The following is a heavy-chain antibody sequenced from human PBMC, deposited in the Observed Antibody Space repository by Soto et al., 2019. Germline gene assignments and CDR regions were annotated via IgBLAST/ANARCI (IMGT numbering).Heavy chain of an antibody. CDR3: THSLTHPYSVLRFMEWLTQV. D-gene: IGHD3-3*01. J-gene: IGHJ1*01. CDR1: GFSLSSSGVG. CDR2: IYWDDDK. V-gene: IGHV2-5*02. Sequence: SGPTLVNPTQPLTLTCTFSGFSLSSSGVGVGWIRQPPGKALEWLAPIYWDDDKRYTPSLKSRPTLTQDTSKHQAVLTLTTMDPVDTPTYYYTHSLTHPYSVLRFMEWLTQVGGQGILVYVS.